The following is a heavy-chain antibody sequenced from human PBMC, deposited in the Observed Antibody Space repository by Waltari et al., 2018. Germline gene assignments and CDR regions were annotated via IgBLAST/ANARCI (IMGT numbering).Heavy chain of an antibody. CDR2: SSSNGAYI. J-gene: IGHJ5*01. CDR3: AREGGRGSSSSDWFDS. D-gene: IGHD6-6*01. V-gene: IGHV3-21*01. CDR1: GFTFSTYT. Sequence: DVQLVESGGGLVTPGGSLRLSCAASGFTFSTYTMNWVRQAPGKGLEWVSSSSSNGAYISYADSLRGRLTISRDNAKNSLSLQVNSLRADDTAVYYCAREGGRGSSSSDWFDSWGQGTLVTVSS.